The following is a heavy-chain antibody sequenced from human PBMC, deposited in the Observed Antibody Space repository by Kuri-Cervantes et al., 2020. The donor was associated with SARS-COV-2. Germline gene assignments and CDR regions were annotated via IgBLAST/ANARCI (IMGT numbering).Heavy chain of an antibody. J-gene: IGHJ5*02. CDR2: IIPIIGTA. D-gene: IGHD3-10*01. V-gene: IGHV1-69*06. Sequence: SVKVSCKASGGTFSSYAISWVRQAPGQGLEWMGGIIPIIGTANYAQKFQGRVTITADKSTSTAYMELSSLRSDDTAVYYCARAAMVRGVIIEDNWFDPWGQGTLVTVSS. CDR3: ARAAMVRGVIIEDNWFDP. CDR1: GGTFSSYA.